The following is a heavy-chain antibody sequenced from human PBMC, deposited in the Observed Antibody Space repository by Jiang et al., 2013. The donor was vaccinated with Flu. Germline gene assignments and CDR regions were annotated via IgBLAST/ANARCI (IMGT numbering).Heavy chain of an antibody. V-gene: IGHV4-39*01. CDR1: GASLSNSGYF. CDR3: ARLDRNWGEPDY. CDR2: IFYTGSA. D-gene: IGHD7-27*01. Sequence: GSGLVKPSETLSLTCNVSGASLSNSGYFWGWIRQPPGKGLEWIGSIFYTGSAYYNPSLKGRVPIYLDTSKNQFSLKVHSVTAADTAVYYCARLDRNWGEPDYWGPGILVTVSS. J-gene: IGHJ4*02.